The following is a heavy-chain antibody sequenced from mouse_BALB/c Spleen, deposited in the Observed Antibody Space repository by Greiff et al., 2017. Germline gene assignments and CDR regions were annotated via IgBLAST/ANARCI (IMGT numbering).Heavy chain of an antibody. CDR1: GFNIKDYY. J-gene: IGHJ3*01. CDR2: IDPENGNT. CDR3: CGGSGWFAY. D-gene: IGHD1-1*02. Sequence: VQLQQSGAELVRPGALVKLSCKASGFNIKDYYMHWVKQRPEQGLEWIGWIDPENGNTIYDPKFQGKASITADTSSNTAYLQLSSLTSEDAAVYYCCGGSGWFAYWGQGTLVTVSA. V-gene: IGHV14-1*02.